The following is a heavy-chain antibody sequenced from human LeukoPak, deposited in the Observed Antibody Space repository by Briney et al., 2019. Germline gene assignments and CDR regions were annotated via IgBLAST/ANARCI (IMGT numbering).Heavy chain of an antibody. CDR3: ARRRDDFWSGLDY. J-gene: IGHJ4*02. Sequence: SETLSLTCTVSGGSISSGSYYWSWIRQPAGKGLEWIGRIYTSGSTNYNPSLKSRVTISVDTSKNQFSLKLSSVTAADTAVYYCARRRDDFWSGLDYWGQGTWSPSPQ. V-gene: IGHV4-61*02. CDR1: GGSISSGSYY. CDR2: IYTSGST. D-gene: IGHD3-3*01.